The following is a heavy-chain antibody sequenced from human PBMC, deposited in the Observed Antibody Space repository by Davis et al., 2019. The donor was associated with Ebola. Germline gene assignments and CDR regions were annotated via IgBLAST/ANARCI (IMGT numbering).Heavy chain of an antibody. V-gene: IGHV3-74*01. CDR3: ARDFGRYYGSVDLDY. CDR2: IHTDGSST. J-gene: IGHJ4*02. CDR1: GFTFSSYW. D-gene: IGHD3-10*01. Sequence: HTGGSLTLSCAASGFTFSSYWMSWVRQAPGKGLVWVSRIHTDGSSTSYADSVKGRFTISRDNAKNTLYLQMNSLRAEDTAVYYCARDFGRYYGSVDLDYWGQGTLVTVSS.